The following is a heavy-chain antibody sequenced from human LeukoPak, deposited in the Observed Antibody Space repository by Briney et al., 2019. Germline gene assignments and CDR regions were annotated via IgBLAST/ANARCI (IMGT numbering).Heavy chain of an antibody. CDR3: ARGAEDSSGWYYFDY. D-gene: IGHD6-19*01. Sequence: GASVKVSCKASGGTFSSYTISWVRQAPGQGLEWMGRIISILGIANYAQKFQGRVTITADKSTSTAYMELSSLRSEDSAVYYCARGAEDSSGWYYFDYWGQGTLVTVSS. CDR1: GGTFSSYT. V-gene: IGHV1-69*02. J-gene: IGHJ4*02. CDR2: IISILGIA.